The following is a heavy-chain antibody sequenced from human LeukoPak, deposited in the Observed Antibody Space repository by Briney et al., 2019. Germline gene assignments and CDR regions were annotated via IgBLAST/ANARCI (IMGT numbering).Heavy chain of an antibody. J-gene: IGHJ4*02. CDR3: TTDLEAVAGVFDY. Sequence: GGSLRLSCAAPGFTFSNAWMSWVRQAPGKGLEWVGRIKSKTDGGTTDYAAPVKGRFTISRDDSKNTLYLQMNSLKTEDTAVYYCTTDLEAVAGVFDYWGQGTLVTVSS. CDR1: GFTFSNAW. CDR2: IKSKTDGGTT. V-gene: IGHV3-15*01. D-gene: IGHD6-19*01.